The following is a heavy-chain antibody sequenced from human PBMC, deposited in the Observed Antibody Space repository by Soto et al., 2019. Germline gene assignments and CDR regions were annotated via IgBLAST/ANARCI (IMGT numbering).Heavy chain of an antibody. V-gene: IGHV1-8*01. D-gene: IGHD3-22*01. Sequence: ASVKVSCKASGYTFTSYDINWVRQATGQGLEWMGWMNPNSGNTGYAQKFQGRVTMTRNTSISTAYMELSSLRSEDTAVYYCARDLGYYYDSSGYLPLGYWGQGTLVTVSS. CDR2: MNPNSGNT. J-gene: IGHJ4*02. CDR3: ARDLGYYYDSSGYLPLGY. CDR1: GYTFTSYD.